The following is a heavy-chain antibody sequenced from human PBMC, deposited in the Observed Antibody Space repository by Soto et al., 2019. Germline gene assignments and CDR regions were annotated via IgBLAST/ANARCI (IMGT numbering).Heavy chain of an antibody. CDR2: IIPIFGTA. J-gene: IGHJ6*02. Sequence: SGKVSCKASGGTFSSYAISWVRQAPGQGLEWMGGIIPIFGTANYAQKFQGRVTITADESTSTAYMELSSLRSEDTAVYYCARGRIAVAGVGLEYYYYGMDVWGQGTTVTVSS. V-gene: IGHV1-69*13. CDR1: GGTFSSYA. D-gene: IGHD6-19*01. CDR3: ARGRIAVAGVGLEYYYYGMDV.